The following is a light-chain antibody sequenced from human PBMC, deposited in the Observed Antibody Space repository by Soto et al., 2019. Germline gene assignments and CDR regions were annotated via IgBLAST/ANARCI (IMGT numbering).Light chain of an antibody. V-gene: IGKV1-5*01. CDR1: QSVSWW. CDR2: DAS. CDR3: QQYNNFRWT. Sequence: EIQMTQSPSTLSASVGHRLTTTCRASQSVSWWLAWYQQKPGKAPKLLIYDASTLESGVPLRFSGSGSGTEFTLTISSLQPDDVATYYCQQYNNFRWTFGQGTKVDIK. J-gene: IGKJ1*01.